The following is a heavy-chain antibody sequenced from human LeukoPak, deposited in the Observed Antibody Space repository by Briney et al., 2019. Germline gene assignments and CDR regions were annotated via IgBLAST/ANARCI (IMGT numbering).Heavy chain of an antibody. CDR1: GFTFSSYA. V-gene: IGHV3-30-3*01. CDR3: ARDLRRYSGYDDGGMDV. J-gene: IGHJ6*02. D-gene: IGHD5-12*01. CDR2: ISYDGSNK. Sequence: GGSLRLSCAASGFTFSSYAMHWVRQAPGKGLEWVAVISYDGSNKYYADSVKGRFTISRDNSKNTLYLQMNSLRAEDTAVYYCARDLRRYSGYDDGGMDVWGQGTTVTVSS.